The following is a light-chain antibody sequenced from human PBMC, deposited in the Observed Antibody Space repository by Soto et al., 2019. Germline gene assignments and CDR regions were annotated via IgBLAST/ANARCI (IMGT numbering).Light chain of an antibody. CDR2: EGS. CDR1: RSDIGTHEL. Sequence: QSALTQPASVSGSPGQSITISCTGTRSDIGTHELVSWYQQQPGKVPKLVIYEGSKRPSGVPNRFSGSKSGNTASLTISGLQAEDEADYYCCSYAGSSTFVVFGGGTKVTVL. J-gene: IGLJ2*01. CDR3: CSYAGSSTFVV. V-gene: IGLV2-23*01.